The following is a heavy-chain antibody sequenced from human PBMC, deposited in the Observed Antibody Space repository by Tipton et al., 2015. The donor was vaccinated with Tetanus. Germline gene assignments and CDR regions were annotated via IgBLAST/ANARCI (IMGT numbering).Heavy chain of an antibody. Sequence: TLSLTCTVSGGSISSFNYYWGWIRQPPGKGLEWIGSIYYSGSTYYNPSLRSRVTMSVDTSRNQFSLKLSSVTAADTAVYYCARLIVGATTSEYFQHWGQGTLVTVSS. CDR1: GGSISSFNYY. D-gene: IGHD1-26*01. V-gene: IGHV4-39*01. CDR3: ARLIVGATTSEYFQH. CDR2: IYYSGST. J-gene: IGHJ1*01.